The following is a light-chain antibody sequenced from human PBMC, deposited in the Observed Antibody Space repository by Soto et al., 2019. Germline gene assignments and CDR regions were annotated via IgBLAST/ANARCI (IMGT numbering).Light chain of an antibody. V-gene: IGKV3-20*01. CDR2: GAS. CDR3: HHYGTAPPT. CDR1: RSVTNNY. Sequence: EIVLTQSPGTLSLSPGERATLSCRASRSVTNNYVAWYQRKPGQAPRLLIYGASSRATDIPGRFSGTGSGTDFSLTITRREPVDFAVYYYHHYGTAPPTFGQGTNVEI. J-gene: IGKJ1*01.